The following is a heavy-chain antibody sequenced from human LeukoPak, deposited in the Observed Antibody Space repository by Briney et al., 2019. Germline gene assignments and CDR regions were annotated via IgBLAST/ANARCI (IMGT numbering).Heavy chain of an antibody. D-gene: IGHD2-2*01. Sequence: GASVTDSCTDSGYTFTSYGISWVSQAPGQGLEGLGWISANNGNSNYAKKRQGRVTMTTDTSTSTDSAALRSLSSDDRAVYYCARDRPTLVVEPAATELLIYYYYGMDAWGQGTTVTVSS. CDR3: ARDRPTLVVEPAATELLIYYYYGMDA. CDR2: ISANNGNS. CDR1: GYTFTSYG. J-gene: IGHJ6*02. V-gene: IGHV1-18*01.